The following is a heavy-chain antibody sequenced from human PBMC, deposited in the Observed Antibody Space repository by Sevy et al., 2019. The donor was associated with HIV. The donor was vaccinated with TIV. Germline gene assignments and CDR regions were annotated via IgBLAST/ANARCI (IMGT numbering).Heavy chain of an antibody. CDR2: IKSKSDGGTT. CDR1: GFPFNNVW. CDR3: TTGGSLFQH. V-gene: IGHV3-15*01. D-gene: IGHD3-16*01. J-gene: IGHJ1*01. Sequence: GGSLKLSCAAPGFPFNNVWMSWVRQAPGKGLGWVAHIKSKSDGGTTDYAAPLRGRFTISRDDSKNTLYLQMNSLKTEDTAVYYCTTGGSLFQHWGQGTLVTVSS.